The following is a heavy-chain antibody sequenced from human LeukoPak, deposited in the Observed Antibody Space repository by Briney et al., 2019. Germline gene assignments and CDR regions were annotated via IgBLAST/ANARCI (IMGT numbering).Heavy chain of an antibody. CDR2: INHSGST. Sequence: SETLSLTCAVYGGSFSGYYWSWIRQPPGKGLEWIGEINHSGSTNYNPSLKSRVTISVDTSKNQFSLKLSSVTAADTAVYYCARDPTVTPTHFGVPWGQGTLVTVSS. CDR3: ARDPTVTPTHFGVP. J-gene: IGHJ5*02. D-gene: IGHD4-17*01. CDR1: GGSFSGYY. V-gene: IGHV4-34*01.